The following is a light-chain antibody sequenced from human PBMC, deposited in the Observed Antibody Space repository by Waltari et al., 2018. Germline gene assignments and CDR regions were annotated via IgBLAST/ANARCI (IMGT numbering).Light chain of an antibody. CDR1: QSILDNSNKRNY. J-gene: IGKJ3*01. V-gene: IGKV4-1*01. CDR3: QQYHTSPFT. CDR2: WAS. Sequence: DIVMTQSPDSQAVSLGERATINCRSSQSILDNSNKRNYLTWYQQKAGQPPRLLISWASTRESGVPDRFSGSGSGTDFTLTISSLQAEDVAVYYCQQYHTSPFTFGPGTKVDI.